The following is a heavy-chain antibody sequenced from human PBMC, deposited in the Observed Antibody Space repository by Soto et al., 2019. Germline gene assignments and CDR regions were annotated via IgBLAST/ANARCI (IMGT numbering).Heavy chain of an antibody. Sequence: SESLSLTCAVYGGSFSGYYWSWIRQPPGKGLGWIGEINHSGSTNYNPSLKSRVTISVDTSKNQFSLKLSSVTAADTAVYYCARGLSLLRFFEWLSTPQGAFDIWGQGTMVTVSS. CDR1: GGSFSGYY. CDR2: INHSGST. V-gene: IGHV4-34*01. CDR3: ARGLSLLRFFEWLSTPQGAFDI. D-gene: IGHD3-3*01. J-gene: IGHJ3*02.